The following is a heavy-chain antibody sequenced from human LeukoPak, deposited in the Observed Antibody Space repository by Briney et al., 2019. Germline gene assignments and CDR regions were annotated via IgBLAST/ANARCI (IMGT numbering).Heavy chain of an antibody. V-gene: IGHV3-7*01. D-gene: IGHD1-26*01. CDR1: GFTFSSYW. Sequence: PGGSLRLSCAASGFTFSSYWMSWVRQAPGKGLEWVANIKEDGSEKYYVDSVKGRFTISRDNAKNSLYLQMNSLRAEDTAVYYCASGISGAKGDYWGQGTLVTVSS. CDR3: ASGISGAKGDY. J-gene: IGHJ4*02. CDR2: IKEDGSEK.